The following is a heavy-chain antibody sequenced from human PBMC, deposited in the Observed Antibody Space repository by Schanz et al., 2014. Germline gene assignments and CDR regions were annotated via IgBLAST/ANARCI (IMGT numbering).Heavy chain of an antibody. D-gene: IGHD3-10*01. CDR2: ISYDGSFK. J-gene: IGHJ3*02. Sequence: QVQLVESGGGVVQPGRSLRLSCAASGFNFGSHGMHWVRQAPGKGLEWVAVISYDGSFKNYADSVRGRFTISRDNSKNTLYLQMNSLRAEDTAVYYCAKGRFGELSAFDIWGQGTMVTGSS. CDR1: GFNFGSHG. V-gene: IGHV3-33*06. CDR3: AKGRFGELSAFDI.